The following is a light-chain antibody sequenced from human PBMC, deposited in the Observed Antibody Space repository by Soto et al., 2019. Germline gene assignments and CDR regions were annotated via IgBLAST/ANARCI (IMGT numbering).Light chain of an antibody. Sequence: AIQMTQSPSSLSASVGDRVTITCRANQGIRNDLGWYQQKPGKAPKLLIYGASSLQSGVPSRFSGSGSGTDFTLTISRQQPEDFSTYYCLQDYNYPRTFGQGTKVEI. CDR3: LQDYNYPRT. V-gene: IGKV1-6*01. J-gene: IGKJ1*01. CDR1: QGIRND. CDR2: GAS.